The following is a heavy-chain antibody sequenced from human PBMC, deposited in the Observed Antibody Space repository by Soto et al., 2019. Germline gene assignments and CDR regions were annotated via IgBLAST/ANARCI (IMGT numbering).Heavy chain of an antibody. J-gene: IGHJ6*03. CDR3: AKDVSSGNYYYYHMDF. V-gene: IGHV3-30*18. CDR2: ISHDGGIE. D-gene: IGHD6-6*01. Sequence: QVQLVESGGGVVQPGRSLRLSCAASRFSFSSYGMHWVRQAPGKGLEWVTVISHDGGIEYYADSVKGRFTISRDNSKNTLYLQMNSLRAEDTAVYYCAKDVSSGNYYYYHMDFCGKGTTVTVSS. CDR1: RFSFSSYG.